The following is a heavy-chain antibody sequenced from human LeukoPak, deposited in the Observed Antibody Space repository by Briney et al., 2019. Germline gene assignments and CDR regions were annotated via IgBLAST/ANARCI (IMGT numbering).Heavy chain of an antibody. CDR1: GFTFDDYA. CDR2: ISWNSGSI. Sequence: GGSLRLSCAASGFTFDDYAMHWVRQAPGKGLEWVSGISWNSGSIGYADSVKGRFTISRDNAKNSLYLQMNSLRAEDTALYYCAKDIREVVVAAFDYWGQGTLVTVSS. CDR3: AKDIREVVVAAFDY. D-gene: IGHD2-15*01. V-gene: IGHV3-9*01. J-gene: IGHJ4*02.